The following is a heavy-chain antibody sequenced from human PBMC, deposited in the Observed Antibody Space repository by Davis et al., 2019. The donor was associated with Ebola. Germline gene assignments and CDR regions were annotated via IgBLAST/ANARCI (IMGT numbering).Heavy chain of an antibody. V-gene: IGHV5-51*01. CDR3: ARLRVYSSSWSFYY. J-gene: IGHJ4*02. Sequence: GESLKISCKGSGYSFTSYWIGXXXXXXXKGLEWMGIIYPGDSDTRYSPSFQGQVTISADKSISTAYLQWSSLKASDTAMYYCARLRVYSSSWSFYYWGQGTLVTVSS. CDR1: GYSFTSYW. CDR2: IYPGDSDT. D-gene: IGHD6-13*01.